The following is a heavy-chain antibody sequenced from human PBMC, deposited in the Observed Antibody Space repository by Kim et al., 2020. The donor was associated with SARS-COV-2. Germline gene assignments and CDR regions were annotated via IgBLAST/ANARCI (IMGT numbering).Heavy chain of an antibody. Sequence: GGSLRLSCAASGFTFSSHAMSWVRQAPGKGLEWVSAIDFSGDVTFYADSLRGRFTISRDNSKSTLFLQMHSLRAEDTATYYCVRDNVGEGVLTSYDWWGQGPLVTVSS. V-gene: IGHV3-23*01. J-gene: IGHJ4*02. CDR3: VRDNVGEGVLTSYDW. CDR2: IDFSGDVT. D-gene: IGHD3-16*01. CDR1: GFTFSSHA.